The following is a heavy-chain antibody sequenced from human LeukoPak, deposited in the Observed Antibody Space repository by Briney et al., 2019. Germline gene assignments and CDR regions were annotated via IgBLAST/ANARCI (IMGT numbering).Heavy chain of an antibody. CDR2: IYYSVDT. CDR3: ARRRYYDSSGYNHTYYFDY. D-gene: IGHD3-22*01. V-gene: IGHV4-59*01. CDR1: GDSIIGSY. J-gene: IGHJ4*02. Sequence: SETLSLTCAVSGDSIIGSYWSWIRQAPGKGPEWIGYIYYSVDTDYNPSLKSRVTISVDMSKKQISLRLTSVTAADTAVYYCARRRYYDSSGYNHTYYFDYWGQGILVTVSS.